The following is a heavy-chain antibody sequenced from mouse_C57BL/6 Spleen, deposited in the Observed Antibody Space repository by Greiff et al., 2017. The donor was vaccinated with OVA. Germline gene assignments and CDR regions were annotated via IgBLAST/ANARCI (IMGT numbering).Heavy chain of an antibody. Sequence: VQLQESGAELVKPGASVKLSCKASGYTFTEYTIHWVKQRSGQGLEWIGWFYPGSGSIKYNEKFKDKATLTADKSSSTVYMELSRLTSEDSAVYFCARHEEGAYDYDAWFAYWGQGTLVTVSA. CDR2: FYPGSGSI. CDR1: GYTFTEYT. D-gene: IGHD2-4*01. V-gene: IGHV1-62-2*01. J-gene: IGHJ3*01. CDR3: ARHEEGAYDYDAWFAY.